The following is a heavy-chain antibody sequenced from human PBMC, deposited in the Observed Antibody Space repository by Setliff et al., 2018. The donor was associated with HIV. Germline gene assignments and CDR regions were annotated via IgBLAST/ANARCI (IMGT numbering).Heavy chain of an antibody. V-gene: IGHV4-39*07. J-gene: IGHJ5*01. CDR1: GAFTTSSGYS. Sequence: SETLSLTCIVSGAFTTSSGYSWGWFRQSPGKGLEWIGTIFYSGTTTYNPSLKSRITISVDTSKKEFSLNLSSLTAADTAVFYCARGRYSYGPGWFDSWAQGAAVTVSS. CDR2: IFYSGTT. D-gene: IGHD5-18*01. CDR3: ARGRYSYGPGWFDS.